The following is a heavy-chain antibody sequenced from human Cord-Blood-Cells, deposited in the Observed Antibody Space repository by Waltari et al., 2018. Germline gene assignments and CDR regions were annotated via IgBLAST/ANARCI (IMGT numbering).Heavy chain of an antibody. CDR1: GGSVSSGSYY. J-gene: IGHJ4*02. D-gene: IGHD3-9*01. Sequence: QVQLQESGPGLVKPSETLSLTCTVSGGSVSSGSYYWSWIRQPPGKGLEWIGYIYYRGSTNYNPSLKSRVTISVDTSKNQFSLKLSSVTAADTAVYYCARVRYYDILTGPPLPYFDYWGQGTLVTVSS. CDR2: IYYRGST. V-gene: IGHV4-61*01. CDR3: ARVRYYDILTGPPLPYFDY.